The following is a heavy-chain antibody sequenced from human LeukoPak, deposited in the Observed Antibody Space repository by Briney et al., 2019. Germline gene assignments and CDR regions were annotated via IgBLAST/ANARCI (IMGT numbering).Heavy chain of an antibody. D-gene: IGHD6-13*01. CDR1: GGSISNFF. V-gene: IGHV4-59*08. J-gene: IGHJ4*02. CDR2: VYYSGDT. Sequence: KTSETLSLTCTVSGGSISNFFWNWVRQPPGKVLEWIGYVYYSGDTNYNPSLKSRVTISVDTSKNQFSLKLRSVTAADTAVYYCARGTAPDTHWGQGALVTVSS. CDR3: ARGTAPDTH.